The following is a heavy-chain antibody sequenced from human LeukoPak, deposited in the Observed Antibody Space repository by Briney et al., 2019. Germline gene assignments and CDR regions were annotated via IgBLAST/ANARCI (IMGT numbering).Heavy chain of an antibody. J-gene: IGHJ6*02. D-gene: IGHD6-19*01. CDR3: AREQWLVPYYYYGMDV. V-gene: IGHV4-34*01. CDR1: GGSFSGYY. CDR2: INHSGST. Sequence: PSETLSLTCAVSGGSFSGYYWSWIRQPPGKGLEWIGEINHSGSTNYNPSLKSRVTISVDTSKNQFSLKLSSVTAADTAVYYCAREQWLVPYYYYGMDVWGQGTTVTVSS.